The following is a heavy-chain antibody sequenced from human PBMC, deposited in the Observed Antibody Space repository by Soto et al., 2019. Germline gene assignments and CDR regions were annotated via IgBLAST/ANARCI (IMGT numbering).Heavy chain of an antibody. J-gene: IGHJ5*01. CDR2: IKSDAYGGAI. CDR1: GFTFSNAW. D-gene: IGHD1-1*01. Sequence: EVQLVESGGGLVKPGGSLRLSCAGSGFTFSNAWMSWVRRAPGKGLEWVGRIKSDAYGGAIDYAAPVKGRFTISRDDSKTTLYLQMNKLRAEDTAVYSCATKKGRIEPPTTESWGHGTVVIVS. CDR3: ATKKGRIEPPTTES. V-gene: IGHV3-15*01.